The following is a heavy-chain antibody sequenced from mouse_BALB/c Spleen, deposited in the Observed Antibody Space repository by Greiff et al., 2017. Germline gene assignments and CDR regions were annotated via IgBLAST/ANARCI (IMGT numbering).Heavy chain of an antibody. D-gene: IGHD2-1*01. Sequence: EVQGVESGGGLVQPGGSLKLSCAASGFTFSSYGMSWVRQTPDKRLELVATINSNGGSTYYPDSVKGRFTISRDNAKNTLYLQMSSLKSEDTAMYYCARNGNSFDVWGAGTTVTVSS. CDR1: GFTFSSYG. V-gene: IGHV5-6-3*01. CDR2: INSNGGST. J-gene: IGHJ1*01. CDR3: ARNGNSFDV.